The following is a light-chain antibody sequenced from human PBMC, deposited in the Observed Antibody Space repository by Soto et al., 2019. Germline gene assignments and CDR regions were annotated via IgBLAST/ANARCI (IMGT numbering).Light chain of an antibody. CDR3: AAWDDSLRAVV. J-gene: IGLJ2*01. Sequence: QSVLTQSPSESATPGQRVTISCSGSGSNIGTHAVNWYKQVPGTAPTLLIFRNHQRPSGVTDRFSGSKSGTAASLAISGPQSEDDADYYCAAWDDSLRAVVFGGGTKLTVL. V-gene: IGLV1-44*01. CDR1: GSNIGTHA. CDR2: RNH.